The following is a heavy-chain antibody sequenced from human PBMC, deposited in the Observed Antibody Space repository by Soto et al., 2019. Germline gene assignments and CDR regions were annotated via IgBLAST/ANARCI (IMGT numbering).Heavy chain of an antibody. Sequence: QVQLQESGPGLVKPSETLSLTCTVSGGSISSYYWSWIRQPPGKGLEWIGYIYYSGSTNYNPSLITRVTISVDTSKNQFSLKLGSVTAADTAVYYWARYYSSSWGRFDIWGPGTMVTVSS. J-gene: IGHJ3*02. CDR3: ARYYSSSWGRFDI. D-gene: IGHD6-13*01. V-gene: IGHV4-59*01. CDR2: IYYSGST. CDR1: GGSISSYY.